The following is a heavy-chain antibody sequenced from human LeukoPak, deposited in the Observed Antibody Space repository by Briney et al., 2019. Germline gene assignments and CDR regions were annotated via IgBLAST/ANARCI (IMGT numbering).Heavy chain of an antibody. V-gene: IGHV1-69*05. CDR3: ASLQYCSSTSCYAYYYMDV. D-gene: IGHD2-2*01. Sequence: SVKVSCKASGGTFSSYAISWVRRAPGQGLEWMGGIIPIFGTANYAQKFQGRVTITTDESTSTAYMELSSLRSEDTAVYYCASLQYCSSTSCYAYYYMDVWGKGTTVTVSS. J-gene: IGHJ6*03. CDR2: IIPIFGTA. CDR1: GGTFSSYA.